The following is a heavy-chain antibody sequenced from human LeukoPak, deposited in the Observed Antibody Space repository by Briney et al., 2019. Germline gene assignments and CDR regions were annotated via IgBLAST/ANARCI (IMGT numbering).Heavy chain of an antibody. CDR2: IVVGSVIT. V-gene: IGHV1-58*01. J-gene: IGHJ4*02. Sequence: GTLGKVCCRVSGFTFTSSVVQWGPQARGQRFGWRGSIVVGSVITNYAQKFQERAPITRDMSTSTPYRARGSLRPGDPPVFYVEGDITSSDLDYWGQGTLVTVSS. CDR1: GFTFTSSV. D-gene: IGHD6-19*01. CDR3: EGDITSSDLDY.